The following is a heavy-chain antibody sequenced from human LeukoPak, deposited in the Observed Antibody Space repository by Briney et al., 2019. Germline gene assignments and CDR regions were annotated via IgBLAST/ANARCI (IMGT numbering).Heavy chain of an antibody. CDR3: ARAYCSSASCAKLGYFDY. CDR2: IYYSAST. V-gene: IGHV4-39*01. J-gene: IGHJ4*02. CDR1: GGSISSSNYY. D-gene: IGHD2-2*01. Sequence: SETLSLTCTVSGGSISSSNYYWGWIRQPPGKGLEWIGSIYYSASTYYNPSLNSRVTIYVDTSRDQFSLKLSSVTAADTALYYCARAYCSSASCAKLGYFDYWGLGTLVAVSS.